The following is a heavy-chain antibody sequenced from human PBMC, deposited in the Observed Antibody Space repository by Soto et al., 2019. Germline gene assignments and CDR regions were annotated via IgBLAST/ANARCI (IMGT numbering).Heavy chain of an antibody. V-gene: IGHV1-18*01. D-gene: IGHD2-8*01. CDR3: ARDLNSFYCTNGVCYTFVHYYGMDV. CDR2: ISAYNGNT. CDR1: GYTFTSYG. J-gene: IGHJ6*02. Sequence: ASVKVSCKASGYTFTSYGISWVRQAPGQGLEWMGWISAYNGNTNYAQKLQGRVTLTTDTSTSPAYMELRTLRSDDTAVYYCARDLNSFYCTNGVCYTFVHYYGMDVWGQGTTVTVSS.